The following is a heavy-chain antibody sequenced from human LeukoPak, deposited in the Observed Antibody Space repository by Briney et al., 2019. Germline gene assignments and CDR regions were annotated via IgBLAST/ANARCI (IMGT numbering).Heavy chain of an antibody. CDR2: IYYSGST. CDR1: GGSVSSGNYY. D-gene: IGHD5-18*01. CDR3: ARLGYSYGAEFDY. J-gene: IGHJ4*02. V-gene: IGHV4-61*01. Sequence: KPSETLSLTCTVSGGSVSSGNYYWSWIRQPPGKGLEWIGYIYYSGSTNYNPSLKSRVTISVDTSKNQFSLKLSSVTAADTAVYYCARLGYSYGAEFDYWGQGTLVTVSS.